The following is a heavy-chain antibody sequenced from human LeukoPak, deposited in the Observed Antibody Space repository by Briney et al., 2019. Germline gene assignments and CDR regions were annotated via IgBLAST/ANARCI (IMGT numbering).Heavy chain of an antibody. V-gene: IGHV1-2*02. J-gene: IGHJ6*03. D-gene: IGHD6-19*01. CDR3: ASSSGYSGGWSYYYYYMDV. Sequence: ASVKVSCKASGYTFTNYAINWVRQAPGQGLEWMGWINPNSGGTNYAQKFQGRVTMTRDTSISTAYMELSSLRSEDTAVYYCASSSGYSGGWSYYYYYMDVWGKGTTVTISS. CDR2: INPNSGGT. CDR1: GYTFTNYA.